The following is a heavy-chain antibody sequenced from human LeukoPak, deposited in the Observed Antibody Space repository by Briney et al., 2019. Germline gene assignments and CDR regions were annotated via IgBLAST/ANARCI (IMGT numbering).Heavy chain of an antibody. CDR2: IRYDGSNK. V-gene: IGHV3-30*02. CDR1: GFTFSSYG. CDR3: AKFIAAAGTSYAFDI. J-gene: IGHJ3*02. Sequence: GGSLRLSCAASGFTFSSYGMHWVRQAPGKGLEWVAFIRYDGSNKYYADSVKGRFTISRDDSKNTLYLQMNSLRAEDTAVYYCAKFIAAAGTSYAFDIWGQGTMVTVSS. D-gene: IGHD6-13*01.